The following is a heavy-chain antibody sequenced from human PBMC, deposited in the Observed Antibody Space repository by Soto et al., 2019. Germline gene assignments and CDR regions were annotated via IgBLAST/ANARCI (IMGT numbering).Heavy chain of an antibody. CDR3: ARDLPSVLLWFGEREASLYYYYYGMDV. CDR2: INPSGGST. V-gene: IGHV1-46*01. CDR1: GYTFTSYY. Sequence: ASVKVSCKASGYTFTSYYMHWVRQAPGQGLEWMGIINPSGGSTSYAQKFQGRVTMTRDTSTSTVYMELSSLRSEDTAVYYCARDLPSVLLWFGEREASLYYYYYGMDVWGQGNTVTVSS. J-gene: IGHJ6*02. D-gene: IGHD3-10*01.